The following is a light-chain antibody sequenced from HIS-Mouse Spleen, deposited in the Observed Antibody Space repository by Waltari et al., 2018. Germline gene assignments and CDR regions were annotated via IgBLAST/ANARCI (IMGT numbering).Light chain of an antibody. Sequence: SYELTQPPSVSVSPGQTARITCSGDALPKKYAYWYQQKSGQAPVLVIYEDSKRPSGLPESFSGSSSGTMATLTISGAQVEDEADYYWYSTDSSGNHRRVFGGGTKLTVL. CDR1: ALPKKY. V-gene: IGLV3-10*01. CDR2: EDS. J-gene: IGLJ3*02. CDR3: YSTDSSGNHRRV.